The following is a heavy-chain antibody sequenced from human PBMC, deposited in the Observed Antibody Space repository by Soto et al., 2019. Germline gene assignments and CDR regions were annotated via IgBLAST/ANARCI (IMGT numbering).Heavy chain of an antibody. CDR2: IIPVIGTP. D-gene: IGHD3-10*01. CDR3: ARGPIVRGVALYGMDV. CDR1: GDTLSTYA. J-gene: IGHJ6*02. Sequence: QVQLVQSGAEVKKPGSSVKVSCKASGDTLSTYAISWVRQAPGQGLQWMGGIIPVIGTPNYAQKFQGRVTITADESTSKAYMELSSLRSEDTAVYYCARGPIVRGVALYGMDVWGQGTTVTVSS. V-gene: IGHV1-69*01.